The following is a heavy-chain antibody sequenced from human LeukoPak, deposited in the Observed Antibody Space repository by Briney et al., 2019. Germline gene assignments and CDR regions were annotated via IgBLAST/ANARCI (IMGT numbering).Heavy chain of an antibody. CDR1: GYSISSGYY. Sequence: ASETLSLTCTVSGYSISSGYYWGWIRQPPGKGLEWIGSIYHSGSTYYNPSLKSRVTISVDTSKNQFSLKLSSVTAADTAVYYCARGGDYDYVWGSYRPLDYWGQGTLVTVSS. CDR2: IYHSGST. J-gene: IGHJ4*02. V-gene: IGHV4-38-2*02. CDR3: ARGGDYDYVWGSYRPLDY. D-gene: IGHD3-16*02.